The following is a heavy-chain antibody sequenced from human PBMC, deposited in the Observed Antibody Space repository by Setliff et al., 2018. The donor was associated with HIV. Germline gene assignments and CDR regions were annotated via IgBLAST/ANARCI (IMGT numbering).Heavy chain of an antibody. Sequence: PSETLSLTCSVSGDSISSGSYYWSWIRLPAGKGLEWIGQIHTTGSTNYNPSLKSRVTISVDSSKNQVSLTVTSVTAADTAVYYCARHDHSDNLSYPMDVWGKGTTVTVSS. CDR3: ARHDHSDNLSYPMDV. J-gene: IGHJ6*03. D-gene: IGHD3-22*01. CDR1: GDSISSGSYY. V-gene: IGHV4-61*09. CDR2: IHTTGST.